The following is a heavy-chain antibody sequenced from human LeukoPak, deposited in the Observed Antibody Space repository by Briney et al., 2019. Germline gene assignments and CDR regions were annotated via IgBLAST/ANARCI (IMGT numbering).Heavy chain of an antibody. J-gene: IGHJ4*02. CDR2: INHTGST. V-gene: IGHV4-61*08. CDR3: ARVLGRDPRSPHYFDY. CDR1: GGSITSGGYY. Sequence: SETLSLTCTVSGGSITSGGYYWSWIRQPPGKGLEWIGEINHTGSTNYNPSLKSRVTISVDTSKNQFSLKLSSVTAADTAVYYCARVLGRDPRSPHYFDYWGQGTLVTVSS. D-gene: IGHD2-21*01.